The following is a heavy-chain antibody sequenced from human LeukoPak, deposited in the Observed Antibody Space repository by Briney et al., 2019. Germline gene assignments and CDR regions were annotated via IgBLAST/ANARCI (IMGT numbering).Heavy chain of an antibody. J-gene: IGHJ4*02. D-gene: IGHD1-7*01. CDR3: AKDRPITGTTLEALDY. Sequence: GGSLRLSCAASGFTFSSYAMSWVRQAPGKGLEWVSAISGSGGSTYYADSVKGRFTISRDNSKNTLYLQMNSLRAEDTAVYYCAKDRPITGTTLEALDYWGQGTLVTVSS. CDR1: GFTFSSYA. CDR2: ISGSGGST. V-gene: IGHV3-23*01.